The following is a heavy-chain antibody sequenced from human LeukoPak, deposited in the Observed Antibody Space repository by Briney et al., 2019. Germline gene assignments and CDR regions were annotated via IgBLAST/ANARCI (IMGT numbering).Heavy chain of an antibody. CDR1: GHTLTELS. CDR3: ATGRQNYYDSSGYYHSRGFDP. D-gene: IGHD3-22*01. CDR2: FDPEDGET. V-gene: IGHV1-24*01. J-gene: IGHJ5*02. Sequence: ASVKVSCKVSGHTLTELSMHWVRQAPGKGLEWMGGFDPEDGETIYAQKFQGRVAMTEDTSTDTAYMELSSLRSEDTAVYYCATGRQNYYDSSGYYHSRGFDPWGQGTLVTVSS.